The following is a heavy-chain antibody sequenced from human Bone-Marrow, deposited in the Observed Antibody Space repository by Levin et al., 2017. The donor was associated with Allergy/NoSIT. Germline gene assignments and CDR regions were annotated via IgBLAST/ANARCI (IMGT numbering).Heavy chain of an antibody. CDR1: GFTFSDYY. CDR3: AGEPRITMIVVVMDV. CDR2: ISSSGSTI. J-gene: IGHJ6*02. V-gene: IGHV3-11*01. Sequence: PGGSLRLSCAASGFTFSDYYMSWIRQAPGKGLEWVSYISSSGSTIYYADSVKGRFTISRDNAKNSLYLQMNSLRAEDTAVYYCAGEPRITMIVVVMDVWGQGTTVTVSS. D-gene: IGHD3-22*01.